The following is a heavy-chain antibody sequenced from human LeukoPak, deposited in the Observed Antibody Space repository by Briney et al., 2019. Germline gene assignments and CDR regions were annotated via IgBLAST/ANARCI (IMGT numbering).Heavy chain of an antibody. D-gene: IGHD1-26*01. Sequence: ASVKVSCKASGYTFTSYDINWERQATGQGLEWMGWMNPNSGNTGYAQKFQGRVTMTRNTSISTAYMELSSLRSEDTAVYYCARVYSGSYGNAFDIWGQGTMVTVSS. CDR3: ARVYSGSYGNAFDI. V-gene: IGHV1-8*01. CDR2: MNPNSGNT. CDR1: GYTFTSYD. J-gene: IGHJ3*02.